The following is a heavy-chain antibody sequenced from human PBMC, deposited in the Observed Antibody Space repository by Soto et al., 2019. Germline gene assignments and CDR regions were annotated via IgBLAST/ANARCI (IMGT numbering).Heavy chain of an antibody. J-gene: IGHJ3*02. CDR3: TRRPYCTSTSCYAFGAFDI. D-gene: IGHD2-2*01. CDR2: IRSKANTYAT. V-gene: IGHV3-73*01. Sequence: GGSLRLSCAASGFAFSGSAMHWVRQASGKGLEWVGRIRSKANTYATAYAASVKGRFTISRDDSKNTAYLQMNSLKTEDTAVYYCTRRPYCTSTSCYAFGAFDIWGQGTMVTVSS. CDR1: GFAFSGSA.